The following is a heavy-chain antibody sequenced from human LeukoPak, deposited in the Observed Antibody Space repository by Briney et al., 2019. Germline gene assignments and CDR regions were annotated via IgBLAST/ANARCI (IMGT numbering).Heavy chain of an antibody. V-gene: IGHV4-34*01. J-gene: IGHJ5*02. D-gene: IGHD3-10*01. CDR1: GGSFSGYY. CDR3: ARGRSGSGSYHWFDP. Sequence: SETLSLTCAVYGGSFSGYYWSWIRQPPGKGLEWIGEINHSGRTNYNPSLKSRVTISVDTSKNQFSLKLSSVTAADTAVYYCARGRSGSGSYHWFDPWGQGTLFTVSS. CDR2: INHSGRT.